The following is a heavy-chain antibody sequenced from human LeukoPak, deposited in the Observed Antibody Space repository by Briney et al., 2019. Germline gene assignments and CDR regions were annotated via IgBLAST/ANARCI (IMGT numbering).Heavy chain of an antibody. V-gene: IGHV1-69*13. CDR2: IKTIFGTA. Sequence: GASVKLSCKASGGTFSSYAISWVRQAPGQGLEWMGGIKTIFGTANYAQKFQGRVTITADESTSTAYMELSSLRSEDTAVYYCATADIVVVPAAMGHDYYYYGMDVWGQGTTVTVSS. D-gene: IGHD2-2*01. J-gene: IGHJ6*02. CDR1: GGTFSSYA. CDR3: ATADIVVVPAAMGHDYYYYGMDV.